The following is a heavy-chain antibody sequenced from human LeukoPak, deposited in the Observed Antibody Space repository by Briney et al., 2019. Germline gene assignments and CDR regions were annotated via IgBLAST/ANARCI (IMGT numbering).Heavy chain of an antibody. CDR1: GFYFGGHA. Sequence: GGSLRLSCVASGFYFGGHAMHWLRQAPGKGLEWVSAISGSGGSTYYADSVKGRFAIPRDNSKNTLYLQMNSLRVEDTALYFCAKGIYSWNSCYDYWGQGTLVTVSS. J-gene: IGHJ4*02. D-gene: IGHD1-26*01. CDR3: AKGIYSWNSCYDY. CDR2: ISGSGGST. V-gene: IGHV3-23*01.